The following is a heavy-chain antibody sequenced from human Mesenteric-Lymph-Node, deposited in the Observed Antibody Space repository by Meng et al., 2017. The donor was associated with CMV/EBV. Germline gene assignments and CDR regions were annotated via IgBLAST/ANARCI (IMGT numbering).Heavy chain of an antibody. CDR2: IYPGDSDT. CDR3: ARRTIWFGEHVFDI. Sequence: GESLKISCKGSGYSFTSYWIGWVRQMPEKGLEWMGIIYPGDSDTRYSPSFEGQVTISADKSTSTAYLQWSSLKASDTAMYYCARRTIWFGEHVFDIWGQGTMVTVSS. D-gene: IGHD3-10*01. J-gene: IGHJ3*02. CDR1: GYSFTSYW. V-gene: IGHV5-51*01.